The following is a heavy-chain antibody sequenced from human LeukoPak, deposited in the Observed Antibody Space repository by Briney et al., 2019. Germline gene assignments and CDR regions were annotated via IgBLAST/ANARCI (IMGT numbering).Heavy chain of an antibody. V-gene: IGHV3-74*01. D-gene: IGHD3-16*02. CDR1: GFTFSSYW. J-gene: IGHJ4*02. CDR3: ARGDYVWGSYRPFDY. CDR2: INSDGSST. Sequence: GGSLRPSCAASGFTFSSYWMHWVRQAPGKGLVWVSRINSDGSSTSYADSVKGRFTISRDNAKNTLYLQMNRLRAEDTAVYYCARGDYVWGSYRPFDYWGQGTLVTVSS.